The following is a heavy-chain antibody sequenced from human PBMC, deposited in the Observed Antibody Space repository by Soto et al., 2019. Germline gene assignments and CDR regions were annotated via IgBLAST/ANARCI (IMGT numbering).Heavy chain of an antibody. D-gene: IGHD3-10*01. J-gene: IGHJ4*02. CDR1: GFSLSTSGVG. CDR2: IYWDDDK. CDR3: AHVLIWFGELTNYYFDY. Sequence: QITLKESGPPLVKPTQTLTLTCTFSGFSLSTSGVGVGWIRQPPGKALEWLALIYWDDDKRYSPSLKSRLTSTKDTYKTQVVLTMTNMDPVDTATYYCAHVLIWFGELTNYYFDYWGQGTLVTVSS. V-gene: IGHV2-5*02.